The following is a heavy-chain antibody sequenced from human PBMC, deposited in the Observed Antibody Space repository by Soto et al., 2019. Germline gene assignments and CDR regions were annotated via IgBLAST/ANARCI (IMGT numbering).Heavy chain of an antibody. Sequence: EEQLLESGGGLVQPGGSLRLSCAASGFTFSDYAMSWVRQAPGKGLECVSGLGGSNSDTHYAASVEGRFTASRDNSRSTLFLQMNSLRVEDTAVYYCAKDKVDHNSVWDPFDIWGQGTMVTVSA. CDR2: LGGSNSDT. CDR3: AKDKVDHNSVWDPFDI. D-gene: IGHD2-15*01. V-gene: IGHV3-23*01. CDR1: GFTFSDYA. J-gene: IGHJ3*02.